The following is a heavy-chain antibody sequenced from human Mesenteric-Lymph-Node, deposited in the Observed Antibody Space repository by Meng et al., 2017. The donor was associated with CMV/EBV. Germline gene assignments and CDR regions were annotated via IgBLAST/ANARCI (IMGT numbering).Heavy chain of an antibody. J-gene: IGHJ6*02. CDR2: IIPIFGTA. CDR1: GGTFSSYA. Sequence: SVKVSCKASGGTFSSYAISWVRQAPGQGLEWMGGIIPIFGTANYAQKFQGRVTITMDESTSTAYMELSSLRSEDTAVYYCARGVAARPPYYYGMDVWGQGTTVTVSS. D-gene: IGHD6-6*01. CDR3: ARGVAARPPYYYGMDV. V-gene: IGHV1-69*05.